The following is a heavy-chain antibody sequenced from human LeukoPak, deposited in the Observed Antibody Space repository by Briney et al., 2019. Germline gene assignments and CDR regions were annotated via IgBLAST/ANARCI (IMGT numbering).Heavy chain of an antibody. CDR3: ARAAPMIWSGYYNPFDY. CDR2: INHSGST. J-gene: IGHJ4*02. Sequence: PSETLSLTCAVYGGSFSGYYWSWIRQPPGKGLEWIGEINHSGSTNYNPSLKSRVTISVDTSKNQFSLKLSSVTAADTAVYYCARAAPMIWSGYYNPFDYWGQGTLVTVSS. CDR1: GGSFSGYY. D-gene: IGHD3-3*01. V-gene: IGHV4-34*01.